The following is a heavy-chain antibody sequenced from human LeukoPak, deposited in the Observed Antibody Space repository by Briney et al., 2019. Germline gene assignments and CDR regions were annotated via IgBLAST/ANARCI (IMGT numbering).Heavy chain of an antibody. Sequence: ASVKVSCKASGYTFTGYYMHWVRQAPGQGLEWMGWINPNSGGTNYAQKFQGRVTISADKSTSTACMELRSLRSDDTAVYYCARDYGIQLWFWEYWGQGTLVTVSS. J-gene: IGHJ4*02. V-gene: IGHV1-2*02. CDR2: INPNSGGT. CDR1: GYTFTGYY. CDR3: ARDYGIQLWFWEY. D-gene: IGHD5-18*01.